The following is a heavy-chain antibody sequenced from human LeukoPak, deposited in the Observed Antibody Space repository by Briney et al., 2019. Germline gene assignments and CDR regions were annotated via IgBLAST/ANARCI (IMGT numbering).Heavy chain of an antibody. D-gene: IGHD2-2*01. CDR2: IGGGGTT. CDR3: AQDRGARYPFGMDV. J-gene: IGHJ6*02. V-gene: IGHV3-23*01. Sequence: GGSLRLSCAASGLTFSTYAMRWIRQAPGKGLEWVSSIGGGGTTSYADSVKGRFTISRDLSKITVYLQMNSLRAEDTAVYYCAQDRGARYPFGMDVWGQGTTVTVSS. CDR1: GLTFSTYA.